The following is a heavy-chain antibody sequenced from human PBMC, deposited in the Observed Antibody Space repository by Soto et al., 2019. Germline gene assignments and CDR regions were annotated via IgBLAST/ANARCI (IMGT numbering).Heavy chain of an antibody. J-gene: IGHJ4*02. V-gene: IGHV3-30*18. CDR1: GFTFSSYG. D-gene: IGHD4-17*01. CDR3: AKDLRYYFDY. Sequence: QVQLVESGGGVVQPGRSLRLSCAASGFTFSSYGMHWVRQAPGKGLEWVAVISYDGSNKYYADSVKGRFTISRDNSKNPLYLQMNSLRAEDTAVYYCAKDLRYYFDYWGQGTLVTVSS. CDR2: ISYDGSNK.